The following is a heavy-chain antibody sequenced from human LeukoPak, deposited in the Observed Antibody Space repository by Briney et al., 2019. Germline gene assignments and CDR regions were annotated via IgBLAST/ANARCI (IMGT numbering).Heavy chain of an antibody. J-gene: IGHJ6*03. V-gene: IGHV4-59*01. CDR1: GGSISSYY. CDR3: ARDPPYSSGYYYYMDV. D-gene: IGHD6-19*01. Sequence: SETLSLTCTVSGGSISSYYWSWTRQPPGKGLEWIGYIYYSGSTNYNPSLKSRVTISVDTSKSQSSLKLSSVTAADTAVYYCARDPPYSSGYYYYMDVWGKGTTVTVSS. CDR2: IYYSGST.